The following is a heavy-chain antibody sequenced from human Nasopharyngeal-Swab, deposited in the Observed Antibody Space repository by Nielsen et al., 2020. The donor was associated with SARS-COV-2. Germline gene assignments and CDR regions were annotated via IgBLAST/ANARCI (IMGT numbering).Heavy chain of an antibody. V-gene: IGHV4-59*08. CDR2: IYFSGST. J-gene: IGHJ3*01. CDR3: TRHIRNYQEGSDAFDL. Sequence: WIRQPPGKGLEWIGYIYFSGSTHYNPSLKTRFTMSVDMSENHFFLKLSSVTAADTAVYFCTRHIRNYQEGSDAFDLWGQGTMVTVSS. D-gene: IGHD1-7*01.